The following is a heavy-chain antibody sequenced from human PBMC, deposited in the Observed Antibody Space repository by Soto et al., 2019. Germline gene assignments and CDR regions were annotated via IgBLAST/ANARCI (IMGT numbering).Heavy chain of an antibody. CDR3: ARLATVTTAGMGYYYYGMDV. CDR2: IIPIFGTA. Sequence: ASVKVSCKASGGTFSSYAISWVRQAPGQGLEWMGGIIPIFGTANYAQKFQGRVTITADESTSTAYMELSSLRSEDTAAYYCARLATVTTAGMGYYYYGMDVWGQGTTVTVSS. D-gene: IGHD4-17*01. V-gene: IGHV1-69*13. J-gene: IGHJ6*02. CDR1: GGTFSSYA.